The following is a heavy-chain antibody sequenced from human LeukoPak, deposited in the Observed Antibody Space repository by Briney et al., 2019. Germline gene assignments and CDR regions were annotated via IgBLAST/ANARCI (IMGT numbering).Heavy chain of an antibody. CDR2: ISGSGGST. Sequence: PGGSLRLSCAASGFTFSSYDMSWVRQAPGKGLEWVSAISGSGGSTHYADSVKGRFTISRDNSKNTLYLQMNSLRAEDTAVYYCAKPRLLPYYYDSSGYYYMPNFDYWGQGTLVTVSS. J-gene: IGHJ4*02. D-gene: IGHD3-22*01. CDR3: AKPRLLPYYYDSSGYYYMPNFDY. CDR1: GFTFSSYD. V-gene: IGHV3-23*01.